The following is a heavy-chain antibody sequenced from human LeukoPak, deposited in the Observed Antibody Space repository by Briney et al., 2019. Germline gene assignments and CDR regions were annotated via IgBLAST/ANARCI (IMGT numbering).Heavy chain of an antibody. Sequence: GGSLRLSCAASGFTFDDYAMHWVRQAPGKGLEWVSGISWNSGSIGYADSVKGRFTISRDNAKNSLYLQMNSLRAEDTALYYCAKDIYYDSSGYYSYFAYWGQGTLVTVSS. J-gene: IGHJ4*02. V-gene: IGHV3-9*01. CDR2: ISWNSGSI. CDR3: AKDIYYDSSGYYSYFAY. CDR1: GFTFDDYA. D-gene: IGHD3-22*01.